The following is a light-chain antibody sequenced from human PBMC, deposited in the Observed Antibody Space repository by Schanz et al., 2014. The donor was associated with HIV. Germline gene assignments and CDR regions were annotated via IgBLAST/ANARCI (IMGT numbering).Light chain of an antibody. CDR2: AAS. CDR1: ESVSSSL. Sequence: EIVLTQSPGTLSLSPGERATLSCRASESVSSSLLAWYQQTPGQAPRLLIFAASSRATGIPDRFSGSESGTDFTLTISSVEPEDFAVYYCQQYGSSPTFGQGTKVEIK. V-gene: IGKV3-20*01. CDR3: QQYGSSPT. J-gene: IGKJ1*01.